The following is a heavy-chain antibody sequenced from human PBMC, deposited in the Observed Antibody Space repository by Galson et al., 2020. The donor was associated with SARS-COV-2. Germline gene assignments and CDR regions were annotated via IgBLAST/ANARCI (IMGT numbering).Heavy chain of an antibody. CDR1: GFTFSIYA. Sequence: GESLKISCAASGFTFSIYAMHWVRQAPGKGVAWVALISYDGSNTYYADSVKGRFTISRDDSENTLYLQMNSLRAEDTAVYYCAIPRYHYGSGTTCPFDYWCQGTLVTFSS. J-gene: IGHJ4*02. D-gene: IGHD3-10*01. CDR2: ISYDGSNT. V-gene: IGHV3-30*04. CDR3: AIPRYHYGSGTTCPFDY.